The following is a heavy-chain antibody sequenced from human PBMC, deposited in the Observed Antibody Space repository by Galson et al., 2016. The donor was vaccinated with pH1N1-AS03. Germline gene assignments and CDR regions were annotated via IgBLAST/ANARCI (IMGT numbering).Heavy chain of an antibody. CDR1: GGSMSSYY. CDR3: ARHLFAYDSSGYCDE. J-gene: IGHJ4*02. V-gene: IGHV4-59*08. D-gene: IGHD3-22*01. CDR2: IYYSGST. Sequence: LSLTCTVSGGSMSSYYWSWIRQPPGKGLEWIGYIYYSGSTNYNPSLKRRVTISVDTSKNQFSLKLTSVTAADTAVYYCARHLFAYDSSGYCDEWGQGTLVTVSS.